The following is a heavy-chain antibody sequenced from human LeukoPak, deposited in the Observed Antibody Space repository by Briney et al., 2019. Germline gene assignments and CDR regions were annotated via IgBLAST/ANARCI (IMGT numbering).Heavy chain of an antibody. Sequence: GGSLRLSCAASGFTFSNYAMSWVRQAPGKGLEWVSAIIGSDGSTYYADSVKGRFTISRDKSENTLYLQMNSLRAEDTAVYYCAKPPYYYDSSGYYHKGWFDPWGQGTLVTVSS. CDR2: IIGSDGST. J-gene: IGHJ5*02. CDR3: AKPPYYYDSSGYYHKGWFDP. D-gene: IGHD3-22*01. V-gene: IGHV3-23*01. CDR1: GFTFSNYA.